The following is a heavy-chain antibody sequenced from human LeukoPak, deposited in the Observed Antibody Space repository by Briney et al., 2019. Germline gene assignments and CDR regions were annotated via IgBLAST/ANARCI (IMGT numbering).Heavy chain of an antibody. J-gene: IGHJ6*02. D-gene: IGHD3-16*01. V-gene: IGHV3-7*03. CDR3: AGGGWLDG. CDR2: INHNGNVN. CDR1: GFTFSSYW. Sequence: GGSLRLSCAASGFTFSSYWMNWARQAPGKGLEWVASINHNGNVNYYVDSVKGRFTISRDNAKNSLYLQMSNLRAEDTAVYFLAGGGWLDGLGQGATVNVS.